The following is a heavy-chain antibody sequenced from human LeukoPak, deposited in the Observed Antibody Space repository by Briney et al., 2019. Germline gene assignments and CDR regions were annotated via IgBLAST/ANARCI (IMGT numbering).Heavy chain of an antibody. Sequence: ASVKVSCKASGYTFTSYAMHWVRLAPGQRLEWMGWINAGNGNTKYSQKFQGRVTITRDTSASTAYMELSSLRSEDTAVYYCARVEGLERRNGPYYYGSGSYYFDYWGQGTLVTVSS. D-gene: IGHD3-10*01. CDR3: ARVEGLERRNGPYYYGSGSYYFDY. J-gene: IGHJ4*02. CDR2: INAGNGNT. V-gene: IGHV1-3*01. CDR1: GYTFTSYA.